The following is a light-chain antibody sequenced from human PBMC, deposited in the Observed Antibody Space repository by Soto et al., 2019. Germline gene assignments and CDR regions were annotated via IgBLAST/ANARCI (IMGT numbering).Light chain of an antibody. J-gene: IGKJ1*01. CDR3: QQYNSYSPL. CDR1: QSIKTW. V-gene: IGKV1-5*01. CDR2: DAS. Sequence: DIQMTQSPSTLSVSVGDTVTITCRASQSIKTWLAWHQQKPGKAPKLLIYDASTLESGVPSRFSGSGSGTDFTLTINSLQPDDFATYYCQQYNSYSPLFGQGTKVEIK.